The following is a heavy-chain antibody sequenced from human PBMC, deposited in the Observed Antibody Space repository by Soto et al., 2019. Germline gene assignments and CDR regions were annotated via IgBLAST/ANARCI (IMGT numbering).Heavy chain of an antibody. CDR1: GFTFGTYS. CDR2: ISYDSDTI. V-gene: IGHV3-48*02. Sequence: PGVSLRLSCAGSGFTFGTYSMNWVRQAAGKGLEWIAYISYDSDTIQYADSVKGRFTISRDNAKNSLYLQMNSLRDEDTAVYYCARLYYDYVWGQGTTVTVSS. CDR3: ARLYYDYV. D-gene: IGHD3-3*01. J-gene: IGHJ6*02.